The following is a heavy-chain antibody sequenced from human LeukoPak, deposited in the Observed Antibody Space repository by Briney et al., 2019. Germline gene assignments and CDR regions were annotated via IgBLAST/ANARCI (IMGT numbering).Heavy chain of an antibody. J-gene: IGHJ4*02. D-gene: IGHD3-22*01. CDR3: ARDLGSRPYDSSGFPPDY. CDR2: IYSGGST. Sequence: GSLRLSCAASGFTVSSNYMSWVRQAPGKGLEWVSVIYSGGSTYYADSVKGRFTISRDNSRNTLYLQMNSLRAEDTAVYYCARDLGSRPYDSSGFPPDYWGQGTLVTVSS. V-gene: IGHV3-53*01. CDR1: GFTVSSNY.